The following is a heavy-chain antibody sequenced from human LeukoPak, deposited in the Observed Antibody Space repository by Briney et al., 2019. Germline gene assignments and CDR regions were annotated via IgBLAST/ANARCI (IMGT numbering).Heavy chain of an antibody. Sequence: GESLKISWKGSGYSFTSYWIGWVRQMPGKGLEWMGIIYPGDSDTRYSPSFQGQVTISADKSISTAYLQWSSLKASDTAMYYCARPGYCSGGSCYGRRAFDIWGQGTMVTVSS. CDR2: IYPGDSDT. CDR3: ARPGYCSGGSCYGRRAFDI. V-gene: IGHV5-51*01. J-gene: IGHJ3*02. D-gene: IGHD2-15*01. CDR1: GYSFTSYW.